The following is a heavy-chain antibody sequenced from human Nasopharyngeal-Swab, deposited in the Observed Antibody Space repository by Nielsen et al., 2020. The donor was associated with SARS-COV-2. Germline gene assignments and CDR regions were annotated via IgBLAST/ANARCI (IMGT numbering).Heavy chain of an antibody. CDR3: ARRGGYGTPVDY. Sequence: CAASGFTFGDYYMSWIRQAPGKGLEWVSYISSSGSTIYYADSVKGRFTISRDNAKNSLYLQMNSLRAEDTAVYYCARRGGYGTPVDYWGQGTLVTVSS. CDR2: ISSSGSTI. CDR1: GFTFGDYY. D-gene: IGHD5-18*01. J-gene: IGHJ4*02. V-gene: IGHV3-11*04.